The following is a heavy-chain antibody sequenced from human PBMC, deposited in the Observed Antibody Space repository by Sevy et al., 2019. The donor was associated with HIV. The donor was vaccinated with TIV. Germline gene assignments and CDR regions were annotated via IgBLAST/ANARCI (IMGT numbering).Heavy chain of an antibody. V-gene: IGHV3-23*01. CDR2: LSYGCGKI. J-gene: IGHJ4*02. Sequence: GGSLRLSCAASGFAFYDYSMSWIRQAPGKGLEWVATLSYGCGKINYSDSVKGRFTISRDNSKNSFYLQMDNLRVEDTALYYCAREGCTRPHDYWGQGTRVTVSS. CDR1: GFAFYDYS. D-gene: IGHD2-8*01. CDR3: AREGCTRPHDY.